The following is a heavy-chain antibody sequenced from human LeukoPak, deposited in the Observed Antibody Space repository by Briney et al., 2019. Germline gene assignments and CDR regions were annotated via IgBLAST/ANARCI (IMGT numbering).Heavy chain of an antibody. CDR2: FSRNVGST. CDR1: GLTFGSSA. J-gene: IGHJ6*03. Sequence: PGGSLRLSCGVSGLTFGSSAMHWVRQTTGKGLGYVSAFSRNVGSTYYANSVKGRFTISRDNSKNTLYLQMGSLRAEDMAVYYCARDRTGYSSGWYGPLNYYYYMDVWGKGTTVTVSS. D-gene: IGHD6-19*01. V-gene: IGHV3-64*01. CDR3: ARDRTGYSSGWYGPLNYYYYMDV.